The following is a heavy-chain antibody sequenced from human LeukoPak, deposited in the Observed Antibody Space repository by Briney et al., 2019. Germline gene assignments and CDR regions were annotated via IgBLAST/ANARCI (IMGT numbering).Heavy chain of an antibody. V-gene: IGHV4-38-2*01. Sequence: PSETLSLTCAVSGYSISSGYYWGWTRQPPGKGLEWIGSIYHSGSTYYNPSLKSRVTISVDTSKNQFSLKLSSVTAADTAVYYCARALDYYGSGSYYDYWGQGTLVTVSS. CDR2: IYHSGST. CDR1: GYSISSGYY. J-gene: IGHJ4*02. CDR3: ARALDYYGSGSYYDY. D-gene: IGHD3-10*01.